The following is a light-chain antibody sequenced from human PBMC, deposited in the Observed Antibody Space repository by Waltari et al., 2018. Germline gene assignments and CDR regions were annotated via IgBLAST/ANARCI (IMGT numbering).Light chain of an antibody. Sequence: QSALTQPHPVSASPGQSGTIPCPGSINDVGVEDYVSWYQQLPDKAPKLILYDVVKRPSGVPSRFSGSKYGTTASLTISGLQTDDEATYYCCSYAGAYTFVFGGGTKLTVL. CDR1: INDVGVEDY. J-gene: IGLJ3*02. CDR3: CSYAGAYTFV. CDR2: DVV. V-gene: IGLV2-11*01.